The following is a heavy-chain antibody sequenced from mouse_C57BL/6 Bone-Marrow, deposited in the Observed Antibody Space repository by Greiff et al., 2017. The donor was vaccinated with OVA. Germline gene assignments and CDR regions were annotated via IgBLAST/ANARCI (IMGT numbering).Heavy chain of an antibody. J-gene: IGHJ1*03. CDR3: ARNHYDYWYFDV. CDR1: GFSLTSYG. D-gene: IGHD2-4*01. CDR2: IWSGGST. Sequence: VQLQQSGPGLVQPSQSLSITCTVSGFSLTSYGVHWVRQSPGKGLEWLGVIWSGGSTDYNAAFISRLSISKDNSKSQVFFKMNSLQADDTAIYYCARNHYDYWYFDVWGTGTTVTVSS. V-gene: IGHV2-2*01.